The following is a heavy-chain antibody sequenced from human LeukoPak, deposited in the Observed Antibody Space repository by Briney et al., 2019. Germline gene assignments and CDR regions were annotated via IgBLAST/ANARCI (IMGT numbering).Heavy chain of an antibody. CDR2: INHSGST. Sequence: PSETLSLTCAVYGGSFSGYYWSWIRQPPGKGLEWIGEINHSGSTNYNPSLKSRVTISVDTSKNQFSLKLSSVTAADTAVYYCARDRRSSGIDPWGQGTLVTVSS. CDR3: ARDRRSSGIDP. J-gene: IGHJ5*02. D-gene: IGHD6-19*01. CDR1: GGSFSGYY. V-gene: IGHV4-34*01.